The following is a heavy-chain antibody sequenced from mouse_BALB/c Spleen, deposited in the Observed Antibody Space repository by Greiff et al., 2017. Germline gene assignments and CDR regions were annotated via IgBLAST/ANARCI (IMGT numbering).Heavy chain of an antibody. Sequence: EVQLVESGGGLVKPGGSLKLSCAASGFTFSSYTMSWVRQTPEKRLEWVATISSGGSYTYYPDSVKGRFTISRDNAKNTLYLQMSSLKSEDTAMYYCTRDPGRAFDYWGQGTTLTVSS. V-gene: IGHV5-6-4*01. J-gene: IGHJ2*01. CDR3: TRDPGRAFDY. CDR1: GFTFSSYT. CDR2: ISSGGSYT.